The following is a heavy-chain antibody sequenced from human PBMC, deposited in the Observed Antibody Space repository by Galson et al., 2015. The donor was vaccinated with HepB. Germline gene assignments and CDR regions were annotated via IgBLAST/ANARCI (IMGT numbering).Heavy chain of an antibody. CDR1: GDSVSSNSSI. CDR2: TYYRSKWNS. J-gene: IGHJ4*02. V-gene: IGHV6-1*01. D-gene: IGHD4-11*01. Sequence: CAISGDSVSSNSSIWNWIRQSPSRGLEWLGRTYYRSKWNSDYAVSVKSRISITSDTSKNHFSLQLNSVTPEDTAVYFCARVLRLRKDYISPFDYWGQGTLVTVSS. CDR3: ARVLRLRKDYISPFDY.